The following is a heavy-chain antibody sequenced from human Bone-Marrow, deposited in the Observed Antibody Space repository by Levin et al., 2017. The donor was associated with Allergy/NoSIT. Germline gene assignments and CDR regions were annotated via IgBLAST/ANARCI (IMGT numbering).Heavy chain of an antibody. CDR1: GFTFSSYS. D-gene: IGHD2-2*01. Sequence: GGSLRLSCAASGFTFSSYSMNWVRQAPGKGLEWVSYISSSSSTIYYADSVKGRFTISRDNAKNSLYLQMNSLRAEDTAVYYCARDRCSSTSCSKAANWFDPWGQGTLVTVSS. CDR3: ARDRCSSTSCSKAANWFDP. J-gene: IGHJ5*02. V-gene: IGHV3-48*01. CDR2: ISSSSSTI.